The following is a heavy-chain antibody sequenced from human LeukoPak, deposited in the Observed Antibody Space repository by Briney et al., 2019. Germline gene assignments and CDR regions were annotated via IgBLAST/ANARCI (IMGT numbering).Heavy chain of an antibody. V-gene: IGHV1-18*01. CDR2: ISAYNGNT. J-gene: IGHJ6*02. Sequence: ASVKVSCKASGYTFTSYGISWVRQAPGQGLEWMGWISAYNGNTNYAQKLQGRVTMTRNTSISTAYMELSSLRSEDTAVYYCAMVPGDDYYYYGMDVWGQGTTVTVSS. CDR1: GYTFTSYG. CDR3: AMVPGDDYYYYGMDV. D-gene: IGHD3-16*01.